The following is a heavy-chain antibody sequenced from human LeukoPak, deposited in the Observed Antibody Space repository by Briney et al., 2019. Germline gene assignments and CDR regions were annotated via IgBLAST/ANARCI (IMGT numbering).Heavy chain of an antibody. CDR1: GGSISGYY. CDR2: IYYSGNT. V-gene: IGHV4-59*08. D-gene: IGHD3-10*01. J-gene: IGHJ4*02. CDR3: ARHKRGYNYGSDYFDS. Sequence: SETLSLTCTVAGGSISGYYWSWIRQPPGEGLEWIGYIYYSGNTNYNPSLKSRVTISVDTSKNQFSLKLSSVTAADTAVYYCARHKRGYNYGSDYFDSWGQGALVTVSS.